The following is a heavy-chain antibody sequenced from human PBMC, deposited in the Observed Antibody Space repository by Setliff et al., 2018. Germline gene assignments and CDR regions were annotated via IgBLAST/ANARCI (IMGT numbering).Heavy chain of an antibody. CDR2: ISSSSSYI. CDR1: GFTFSSYS. J-gene: IGHJ6*02. V-gene: IGHV3-21*06. CDR3: ARTNHDILTGGYYYYGMDV. Sequence: GGSLRLSCAASGFTFSSYSMNWVRQAPGKGLEWVSSISSSSSYIYYADSVKGRFTISRDNAKNSLYLQMNSLRAEDTAVYYCARTNHDILTGGYYYYGMDVWGQGTTVTVSS. D-gene: IGHD3-9*01.